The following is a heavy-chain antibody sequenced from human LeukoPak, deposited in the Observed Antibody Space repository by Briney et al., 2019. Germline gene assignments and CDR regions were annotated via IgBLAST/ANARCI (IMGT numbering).Heavy chain of an antibody. CDR1: GFTVSSNY. V-gene: IGHV3-53*01. CDR2: IYSGGST. Sequence: GGSLRLSCAASGFTVSSNYMSWVRQAPGKGLEWVSVIYSGGSTYYADSVKGRFTISRDNSKNTLYLQMNSLRAEDTAVYYCARDGGWPQERYWFDPWGQGTLVTVSS. CDR3: ARDGGWPQERYWFDP. D-gene: IGHD3-16*01. J-gene: IGHJ5*02.